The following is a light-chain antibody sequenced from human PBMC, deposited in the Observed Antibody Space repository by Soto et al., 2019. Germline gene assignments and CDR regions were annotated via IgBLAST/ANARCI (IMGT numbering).Light chain of an antibody. Sequence: EIVLTQSPGTLSLSPGERATLSCRASQSVSSSSLAWYQHKPGQAPRLLIYGASSRATGIPDRFSGSGSGTDFSLSISRLQPEDFAVYDCLHVDNSPLYTFGQGTKLEIK. CDR1: QSVSSSS. J-gene: IGKJ2*01. CDR2: GAS. V-gene: IGKV3-20*01. CDR3: LHVDNSPLYT.